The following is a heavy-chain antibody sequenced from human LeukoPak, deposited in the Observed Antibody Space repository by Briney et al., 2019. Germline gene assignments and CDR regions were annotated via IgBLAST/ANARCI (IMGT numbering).Heavy chain of an antibody. CDR3: ARHVRGYYWDY. V-gene: IGHV4-59*08. CDR1: GGSISSYY. D-gene: IGHD3-22*01. CDR2: IYYSGST. Sequence: ETLSLTCTVAGGSISSYYWSWIRQPPGKGLEWIGHIYYSGSTNYNPSLKSRVTISVATSKNQFSLKLSSVTATDTAVYYCARHVRGYYWDYWGQGTLVTVSS. J-gene: IGHJ4*02.